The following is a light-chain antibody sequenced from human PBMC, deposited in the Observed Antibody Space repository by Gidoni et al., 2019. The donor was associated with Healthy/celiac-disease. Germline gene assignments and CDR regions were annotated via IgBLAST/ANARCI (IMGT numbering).Light chain of an antibody. J-gene: IGKJ4*01. CDR1: QSVSSY. Sequence: DIVLTQSPATLSLSPGERATLSFRASQSVSSYLAWYQQKPGQAPRLLIYDASNRATGIPARFSGSGSGTDFTLTISSLEPEDFAVYYCQQRSNWPPLFGGGTKVEIK. CDR2: DAS. V-gene: IGKV3-11*01. CDR3: QQRSNWPPL.